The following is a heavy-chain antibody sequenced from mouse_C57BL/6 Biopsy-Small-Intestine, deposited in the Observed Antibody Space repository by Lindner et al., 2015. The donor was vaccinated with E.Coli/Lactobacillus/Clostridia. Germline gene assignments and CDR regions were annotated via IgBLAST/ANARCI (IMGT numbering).Heavy chain of an antibody. V-gene: IGHV1-7*01. CDR2: ISGYNGNT. J-gene: IGHJ2*01. Sequence: SVKVSCKASGYTFTNYGISWVRQAPGQGLEWVGWISGYNGNTKYAQKFQDRVTMTTDTSTSTAYVEVRSLRSDDVAVYYCARDQTIGITETTAHYFDFWGQGTLVTDSS. D-gene: IGHD1-3*01. CDR3: ARDQTIGITETTAHYFDF. CDR1: GYTFTNYG.